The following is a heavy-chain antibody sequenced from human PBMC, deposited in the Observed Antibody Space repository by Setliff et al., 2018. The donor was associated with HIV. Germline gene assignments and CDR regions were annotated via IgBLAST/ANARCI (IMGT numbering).Heavy chain of an antibody. V-gene: IGHV4-34*01. Sequence: PSETLSLTCGIYGGSFSDYYWSWIRQPPGKGLEWIGEIDHRGRPKYNPSLNRRVTMSVDKSRNQCSLKVSSVTAADTAVYYCARVSITYWYSIPRDYYYYMAVWAKGPRSPSP. CDR2: IDHRGRP. CDR3: ARVSITYWYSIPRDYYYYMAV. CDR1: GGSFSDYY. J-gene: IGHJ6*03. D-gene: IGHD2-8*02.